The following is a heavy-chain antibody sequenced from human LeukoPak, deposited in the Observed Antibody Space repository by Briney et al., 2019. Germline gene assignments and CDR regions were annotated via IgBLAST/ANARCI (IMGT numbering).Heavy chain of an antibody. Sequence: PGGSLRLSCAASGFTFSSYAMSWVRQAPGKGLEWVSAISGSGGSTYYADSVKGRFTISRDNSKNTLYLQMNSLRAEDTAVYYCAKDPLSALMITFPNWFDPWGQGTLVTVSS. V-gene: IGHV3-23*01. CDR1: GFTFSSYA. D-gene: IGHD3-16*01. CDR3: AKDPLSALMITFPNWFDP. J-gene: IGHJ5*02. CDR2: ISGSGGST.